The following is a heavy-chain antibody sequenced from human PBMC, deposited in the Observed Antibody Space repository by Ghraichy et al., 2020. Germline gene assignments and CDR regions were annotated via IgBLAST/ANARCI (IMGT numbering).Heavy chain of an antibody. CDR3: ASMGHRFRITMIVRTNAFDI. Sequence: GGSLRLSCAASGFTFSSYSMNWVRQAPGKGLEWVSYISSSSSTIYYADSVKGRFTISRDNAKNSLYLQMNSLRDEDTAVYYCASMGHRFRITMIVRTNAFDIWGQGTMVTVSS. CDR2: ISSSSSTI. V-gene: IGHV3-48*02. CDR1: GFTFSSYS. J-gene: IGHJ3*02. D-gene: IGHD3-22*01.